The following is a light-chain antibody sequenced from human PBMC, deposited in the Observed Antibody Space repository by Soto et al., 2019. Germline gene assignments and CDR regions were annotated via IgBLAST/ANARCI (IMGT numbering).Light chain of an antibody. CDR1: QSVSSS. CDR2: DAS. V-gene: IGKV3-11*01. Sequence: EVVLTQSPGTLSLSPGESATLSCRASQSVSSSIAWYQQKPGQAPRLLIFDASNRATGIPARFSGSGSEKDFTLTISNLEHEDYAVYYCQQRGNWPPLTFGGGTKVEIK. J-gene: IGKJ4*01. CDR3: QQRGNWPPLT.